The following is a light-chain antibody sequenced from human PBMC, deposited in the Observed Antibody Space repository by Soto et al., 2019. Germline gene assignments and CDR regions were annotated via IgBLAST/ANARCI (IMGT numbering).Light chain of an antibody. CDR1: QSVRNTY. CDR2: GSF. V-gene: IGKV3-20*01. J-gene: IGKJ2*01. Sequence: EIVLTQSPGTLSLSPGERASLSCRASQSVRNTYLAWYQQKPGQPPRLLIFGSFNRATGIPDRFSGSGSGTDFTLTISRLEPEDFAVYFCQQYVGSPPYTFGQGTKVEIK. CDR3: QQYVGSPPYT.